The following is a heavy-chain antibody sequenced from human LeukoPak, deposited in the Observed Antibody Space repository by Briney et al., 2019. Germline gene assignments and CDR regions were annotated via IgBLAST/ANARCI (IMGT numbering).Heavy chain of an antibody. Sequence: LSLTCTVSGGSLSSYYWSWVRQAPGKGLEWVSVIYSGGSTYYADSVKGRFTISRDNSKNTLYLQMNSLRAEDTAVYYCARDLGNWYFDLWGRGTLVTVSS. V-gene: IGHV3-66*01. J-gene: IGHJ2*01. CDR1: GGSLSSYY. CDR3: ARDLGNWYFDL. CDR2: IYSGGST. D-gene: IGHD7-27*01.